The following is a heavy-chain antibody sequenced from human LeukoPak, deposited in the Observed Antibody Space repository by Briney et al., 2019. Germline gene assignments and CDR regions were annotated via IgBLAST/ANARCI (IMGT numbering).Heavy chain of an antibody. CDR2: IRYDGSNR. Sequence: GGSLRLSCAASGFSFITYGIHWVRQAPGKGLEWVAFIRYDGSNRFYADSVRGRFTISRDNSKNPVYLQMNSLRAEDTAVYYCARECGGDCSIDYWGQGTLVTVSS. CDR3: ARECGGDCSIDY. V-gene: IGHV3-30*02. CDR1: GFSFITYG. J-gene: IGHJ4*02. D-gene: IGHD2-21*02.